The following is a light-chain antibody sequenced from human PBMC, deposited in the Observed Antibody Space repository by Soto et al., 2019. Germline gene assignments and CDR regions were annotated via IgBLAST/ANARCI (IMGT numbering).Light chain of an antibody. V-gene: IGLV2-14*01. CDR3: DSYTSNATYV. CDR1: SSDVGGYNY. J-gene: IGLJ1*01. CDR2: EVN. Sequence: QSVLTQPASVSQSPGQSIPISCTGTSSDVGGYNYVSWYQQHLGKAPKLMIYEVNNRPSGVSNRFSGSKYGNTASLTISGLEAEDEADYYCDSYTSNATYVFGTGTKVTVL.